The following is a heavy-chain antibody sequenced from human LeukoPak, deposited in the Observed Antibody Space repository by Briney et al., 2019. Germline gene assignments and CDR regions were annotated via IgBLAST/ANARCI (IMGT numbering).Heavy chain of an antibody. V-gene: IGHV4-39*01. Sequence: SETLSLTCTVSGGSIGSSSYYWGWIRQPPGKGLEWIGSIYYSGSTYYNPSLKGRVTISVDTSKNQFSLKLSSVTAADTAVYYCARHKIPRGWPRLLSWFDPWGQGTLITVSS. CDR2: IYYSGST. D-gene: IGHD6-19*01. CDR3: ARHKIPRGWPRLLSWFDP. CDR1: GGSIGSSSYY. J-gene: IGHJ5*02.